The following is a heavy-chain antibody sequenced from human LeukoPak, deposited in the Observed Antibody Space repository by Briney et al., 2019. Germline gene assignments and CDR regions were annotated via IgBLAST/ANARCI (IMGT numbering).Heavy chain of an antibody. CDR1: GYTFTSYD. V-gene: IGHV1-2*02. D-gene: IGHD3-22*01. J-gene: IGHJ3*02. Sequence: ASVKVSCKASGYTFTSYDINWVRQATGQGLEWMGWINPNSGGTNYAQKFQGRVTMTRDTSISTAYMELSRLRSDDTAVYYCARDAFSTMIVVVITGSGTDAFDIWGQGTMVTVSS. CDR3: ARDAFSTMIVVVITGSGTDAFDI. CDR2: INPNSGGT.